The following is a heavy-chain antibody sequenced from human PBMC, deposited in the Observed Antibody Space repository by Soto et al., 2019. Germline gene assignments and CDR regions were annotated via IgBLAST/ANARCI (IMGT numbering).Heavy chain of an antibody. CDR2: IYYSGST. D-gene: IGHD2-2*01. Sequence: PSETLSLTCTVSGGSVSSGSYYWSWIRQPPGKGLEWIGYIYYSGSTNYNPSLKSRVTISVDTSKNQFSLKLSSATAADTAVYYCAREGRLPAAINWFNPWGQGTLVTVSS. CDR3: AREGRLPAAINWFNP. CDR1: GGSVSSGSYY. J-gene: IGHJ5*02. V-gene: IGHV4-61*01.